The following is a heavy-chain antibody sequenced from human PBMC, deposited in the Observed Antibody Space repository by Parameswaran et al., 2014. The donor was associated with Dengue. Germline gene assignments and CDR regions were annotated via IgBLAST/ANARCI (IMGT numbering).Heavy chain of an antibody. Sequence: RQPPGKGLEWVSYISSSGSTIYYADSVKGRFTISRDNAKNSLYLQMNSLRAEDTAVYYCARDPINYYGSGSYLQHYYYYYGMDVWGQGTTVTVSS. J-gene: IGHJ6*02. V-gene: IGHV3-11*04. CDR2: ISSSGSTI. D-gene: IGHD3-10*01. CDR3: ARDPINYYGSGSYLQHYYYYYGMDV.